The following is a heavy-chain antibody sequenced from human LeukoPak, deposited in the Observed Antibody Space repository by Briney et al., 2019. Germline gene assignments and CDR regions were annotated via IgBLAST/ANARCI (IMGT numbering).Heavy chain of an antibody. V-gene: IGHV3-7*04. D-gene: IGHD2-2*01. CDR3: ARGDGPAGGAFDI. J-gene: IGHJ3*02. Sequence: GGSLRLSCAASGFTFSSYWMSWVRQAPGKGLEWVANIKQDGSEKYYVDSVKGRFTISRDDAKNSLYLQMNSLRAEDTAVYYCARGDGPAGGAFDIWGQGTMVTVSS. CDR1: GFTFSSYW. CDR2: IKQDGSEK.